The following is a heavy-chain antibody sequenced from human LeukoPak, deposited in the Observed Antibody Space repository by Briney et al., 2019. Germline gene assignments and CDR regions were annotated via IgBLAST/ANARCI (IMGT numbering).Heavy chain of an antibody. V-gene: IGHV4-59*01. CDR3: ARVPDSSSWYVVDY. J-gene: IGHJ4*02. CDR2: IYYSGST. Sequence: SETLSLTCTVSGGSISSYYWTWIRQPPGKGLEWLGYIYYSGSTNYNPSLKSRVTISLDTSKNQFSLRLTSVTAADTAVYYCARVPDSSSWYVVDYWGQGTLVTVSS. CDR1: GGSISSYY. D-gene: IGHD6-13*01.